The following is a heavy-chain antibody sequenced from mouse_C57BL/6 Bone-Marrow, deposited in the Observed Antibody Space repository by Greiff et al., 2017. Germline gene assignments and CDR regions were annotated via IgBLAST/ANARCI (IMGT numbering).Heavy chain of an antibody. CDR2: IDPEDGDT. J-gene: IGHJ4*01. D-gene: IGHD1-1*01. CDR3: TRDYYGSSYQSAMDY. V-gene: IGHV14-1*01. CDR1: GFNIKDYY. Sequence: VRLQQSGAELVRPGASVKLSCTASGFNIKDYYMHWVKQRPEQGLEWIGRIDPEDGDTEYAPKFQGKATMTADTSSNTAYLQLSSLTSEDTAVYYCTRDYYGSSYQSAMDYWGQGTSVTVSS.